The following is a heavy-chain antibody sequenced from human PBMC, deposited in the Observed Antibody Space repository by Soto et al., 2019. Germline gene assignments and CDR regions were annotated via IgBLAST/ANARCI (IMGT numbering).Heavy chain of an antibody. CDR2: ISSSSSSI. J-gene: IGHJ4*02. CDR1: GFTFSSYS. D-gene: IGHD6-19*01. Sequence: EVQLVESGGGLVQPGGSLRLSCAASGFTFSSYSMNWVRQAPGKGLEWLSYISSSSSSIYYADSVKGRFTISRDNAKNSLYLQMNSLRDEDTAVYYCARVAVADSGLNYFDFWGQGTLVTVSS. CDR3: ARVAVADSGLNYFDF. V-gene: IGHV3-48*02.